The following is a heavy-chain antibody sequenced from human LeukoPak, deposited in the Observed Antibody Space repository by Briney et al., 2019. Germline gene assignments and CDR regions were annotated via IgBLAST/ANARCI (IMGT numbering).Heavy chain of an antibody. V-gene: IGHV3-23*01. J-gene: IGHJ5*02. CDR2: ISGSGGTT. Sequence: GGSLRLSCAASGFTFSSYAMSWVRQAPGKRLEWVSSISGSGGTTDYADSVKGRFTISRDISKNTLYLQMNSLRAEDTAVYYCASAYYYDSSALSPWGQGTLVTVSS. CDR1: GFTFSSYA. D-gene: IGHD3-22*01. CDR3: ASAYYYDSSALSP.